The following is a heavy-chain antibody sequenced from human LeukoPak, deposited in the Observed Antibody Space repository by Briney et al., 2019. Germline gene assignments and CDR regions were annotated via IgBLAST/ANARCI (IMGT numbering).Heavy chain of an antibody. CDR1: GFTFSSYE. J-gene: IGHJ5*02. CDR3: AKSGKAGGSGSYLNWFDP. D-gene: IGHD3-10*01. CDR2: ISSSGSTI. V-gene: IGHV3-48*03. Sequence: GGSLRLSCAASGFTFSSYEMNWVRQAPGKGLEWVSYISSSGSTIYYADSVKGRFTISRDNSKNTLYLQMNSLRAEDTAVYYCAKSGKAGGSGSYLNWFDPWGQGTLVTVSS.